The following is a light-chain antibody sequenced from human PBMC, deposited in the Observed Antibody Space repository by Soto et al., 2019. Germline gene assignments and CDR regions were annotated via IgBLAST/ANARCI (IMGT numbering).Light chain of an antibody. J-gene: IGKJ1*01. CDR2: GAS. V-gene: IGKV3-20*01. Sequence: ETVLTQSPGTLSLSPGERATLSCRASQSVSSSYLAWYQQKPGQAPRLLIYGASSRATGIPDRFSGSGSGTDLTLTISRLEPEDFAVYYCQQYGSSPETFGQGTKVDIK. CDR1: QSVSSSY. CDR3: QQYGSSPET.